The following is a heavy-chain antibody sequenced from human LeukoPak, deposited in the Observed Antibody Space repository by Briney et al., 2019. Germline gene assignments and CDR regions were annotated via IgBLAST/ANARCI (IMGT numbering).Heavy chain of an antibody. Sequence: GASVKVSCKASGYTFTSHGISWVRQAPGQGLEWMGWISAYNGNTNYAQKLQGRVTMTTDTSTSTAYMELRSLRSDDTAVYYCARHPSVHSYYYYYYMDVWGKGTTVTVSS. CDR2: ISAYNGNT. V-gene: IGHV1-18*01. CDR3: ARHPSVHSYYYYYYMDV. J-gene: IGHJ6*03. CDR1: GYTFTSHG.